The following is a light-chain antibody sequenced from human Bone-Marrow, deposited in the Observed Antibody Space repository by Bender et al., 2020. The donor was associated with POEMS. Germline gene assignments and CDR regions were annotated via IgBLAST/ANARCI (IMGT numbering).Light chain of an antibody. CDR1: NSNIGTNA. CDR2: SDN. Sequence: QSVLTQPPSASGTPGQRVTISCSGSNSNIGTNAVNWYQQFPGTAPKLLIYSDNQRPSGVPDRCYAFKSGASASLAISRSQSEDEADYYCAAWEARLSGGVFGGGTKLTV. J-gene: IGLJ3*02. V-gene: IGLV1-44*01. CDR3: AAWEARLSGGV.